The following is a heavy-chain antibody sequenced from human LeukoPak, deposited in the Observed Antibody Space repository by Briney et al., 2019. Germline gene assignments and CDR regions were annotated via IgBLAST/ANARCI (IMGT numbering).Heavy chain of an antibody. J-gene: IGHJ3*02. CDR3: AKSTIVGATVDAFDI. V-gene: IGHV3-30*02. Sequence: SGGSLRLSCAASGFTFSSYVMHWVRQAPGKGLEWVAFIRYDGTNRYYADSVKGRFTISRDNPKNTLYLQMNSLRAEDTAAYYSAKSTIVGATVDAFDIWGQGTMVTVSS. CDR2: IRYDGTNR. CDR1: GFTFSSYV. D-gene: IGHD1-26*01.